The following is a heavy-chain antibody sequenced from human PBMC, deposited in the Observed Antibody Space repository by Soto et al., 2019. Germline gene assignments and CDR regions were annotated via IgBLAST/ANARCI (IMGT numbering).Heavy chain of an antibody. J-gene: IGHJ5*02. CDR3: ARVIAAAGQLYNWFDP. CDR1: GYTFTIYD. V-gene: IGHV1-8*01. D-gene: IGHD6-13*01. CDR2: MNPNSGNT. Sequence: ASVSSCKASGYTFTIYDINWVRQATGQGLEWMGWMNPNSGNTGYAQKFQGRVTMTRNTSISTAYMELSSLRSEDTAVYYCARVIAAAGQLYNWFDPWGQGTLVTVSS.